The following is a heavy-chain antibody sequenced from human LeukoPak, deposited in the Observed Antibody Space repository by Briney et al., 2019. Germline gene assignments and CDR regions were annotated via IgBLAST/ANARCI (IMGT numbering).Heavy chain of an antibody. CDR1: GFTFSDYY. CDR3: ARDSAPSIASRPYPDY. Sequence: GGSLRLSCAASGFTFSDYYMSWIRQPPGKGLECVSYISSSGSTIYYTDSVKGRFTISRDNAKNSLYLQMNSLRAEDTAVYFCARDSAPSIASRPYPDYWGQGTLVTVSS. CDR2: ISSSGSTI. V-gene: IGHV3-11*04. D-gene: IGHD6-6*01. J-gene: IGHJ4*02.